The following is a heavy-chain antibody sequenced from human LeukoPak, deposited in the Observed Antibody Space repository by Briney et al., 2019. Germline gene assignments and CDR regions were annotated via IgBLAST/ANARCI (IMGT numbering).Heavy chain of an antibody. D-gene: IGHD3-10*01. CDR1: GGSISTSSYY. CDR2: IYYTGST. Sequence: TPSETLSLTCTVSGGSISTSSYYWSWIRQPPGERPEWIGTIYYTGSTYYNPSLKSRVTISVDASKNQFSLILSSVTAADTAVYYCARRPGSGSRHFDYWGQGTLVTVSS. J-gene: IGHJ4*02. CDR3: ARRPGSGSRHFDY. V-gene: IGHV4-39*01.